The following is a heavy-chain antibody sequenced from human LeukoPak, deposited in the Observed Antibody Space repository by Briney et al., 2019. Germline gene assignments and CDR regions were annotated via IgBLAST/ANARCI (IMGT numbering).Heavy chain of an antibody. D-gene: IGHD3-3*01. CDR2: INPNSGGT. CDR1: GYTFTGYY. Sequence: ASVKVSCKASGYTFTGYYMRWVRQAPGQGLEWMGWINPNSGGTNYAQKFQGRVTMTRDTSISTAYMELSRLRSDDTAVYYCARDQGRITIALFDYWGQGTLVTVSS. V-gene: IGHV1-2*02. CDR3: ARDQGRITIALFDY. J-gene: IGHJ4*02.